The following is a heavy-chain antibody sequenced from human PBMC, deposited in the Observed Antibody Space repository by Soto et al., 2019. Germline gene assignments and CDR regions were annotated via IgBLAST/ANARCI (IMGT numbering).Heavy chain of an antibody. J-gene: IGHJ4*02. V-gene: IGHV5-51*01. Sequence: GESLKISCKGSGYSFTSYWIGWVRQMPGKGLEWMGIIYPGDSDTRYSPSFQGHVTISADKSISTAYLQWSSLKASDTAMYYCARTPTLNYDILTGYQYYFDYWGQGTLVTVSS. CDR1: GYSFTSYW. CDR2: IYPGDSDT. D-gene: IGHD3-9*01. CDR3: ARTPTLNYDILTGYQYYFDY.